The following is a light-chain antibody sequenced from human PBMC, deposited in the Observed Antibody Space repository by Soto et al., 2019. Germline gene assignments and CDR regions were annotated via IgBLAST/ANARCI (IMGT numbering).Light chain of an antibody. CDR1: SSNIGAHYD. J-gene: IGLJ2*01. V-gene: IGLV1-40*01. CDR3: QSYDFSLTGVF. Sequence: QLVLTQPPSVSGAAGQRVAISCIGTSSNIGAHYDVHWYQQLPGTAPKLLIYGNKNRPAGVPDRFSGSKSGTSASLAITGVQAEDEADYYCQSYDFSLTGVFFGGGTKVTVL. CDR2: GNK.